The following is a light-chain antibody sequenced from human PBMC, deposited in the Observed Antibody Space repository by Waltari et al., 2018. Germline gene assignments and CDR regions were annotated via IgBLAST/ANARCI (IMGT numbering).Light chain of an antibody. CDR1: QSVSRD. J-gene: IGKJ4*01. V-gene: IGKV3-15*01. CDR2: GAS. CDR3: QQFNNWPQT. Sequence: EVVMTQSPATLSVSPGERATLSCRASQSVSRDLAWYQQKPGQAPRLPIYGASTRITGVPARFTGSGSGAEFSLTISSLQSEDVAIYYCQQFNNWPQTFGGGTQVEIK.